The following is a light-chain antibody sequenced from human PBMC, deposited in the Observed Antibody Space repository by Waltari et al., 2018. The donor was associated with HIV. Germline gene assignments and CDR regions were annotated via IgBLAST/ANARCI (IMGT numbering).Light chain of an antibody. CDR3: SSYTSSSLVV. CDR2: EVS. CDR1: SSDVGGYNS. Sequence: QSALTQPASVSGSPGQSITISCTGTSSDVGGYNSVPWYQQHPGKAPKLMIYEVSNRPSGVSNRFSGSKSGNTASLTISGLQAEDEADYYCSSYTSSSLVVFGGGTKLTVL. V-gene: IGLV2-14*01. J-gene: IGLJ2*01.